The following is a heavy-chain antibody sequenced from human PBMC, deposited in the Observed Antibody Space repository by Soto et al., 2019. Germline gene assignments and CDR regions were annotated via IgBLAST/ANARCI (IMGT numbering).Heavy chain of an antibody. CDR3: AKDLLAYCGGDCQSKFDP. J-gene: IGHJ5*02. Sequence: GGSLRLSCAASGFTFSSYAMSWVRQAPGKGLEWVSAISGSGGSTYYADSVKGRFTISRDNSKNTLYLQMNSLRAEDTAVYYYAKDLLAYCGGDCQSKFDPWGQGTLVTVSS. D-gene: IGHD2-21*02. CDR1: GFTFSSYA. CDR2: ISGSGGST. V-gene: IGHV3-23*01.